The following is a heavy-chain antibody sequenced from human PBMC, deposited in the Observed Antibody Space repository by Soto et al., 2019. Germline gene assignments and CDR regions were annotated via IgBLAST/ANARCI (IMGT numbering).Heavy chain of an antibody. CDR3: AKDGYCSGGSCHGRYYYYGMDV. J-gene: IGHJ6*02. Sequence: QVQLVESGGGVVQPGRSLRLSCAASGFTFSSYGMHWVRQAPGKGLEWVAVISYDGSNKYYADSVKGRFTISRDNSKNTLYLQMNSLRAEDTAAYYCAKDGYCSGGSCHGRYYYYGMDVWGQGTTVTVSS. V-gene: IGHV3-30*18. D-gene: IGHD2-15*01. CDR2: ISYDGSNK. CDR1: GFTFSSYG.